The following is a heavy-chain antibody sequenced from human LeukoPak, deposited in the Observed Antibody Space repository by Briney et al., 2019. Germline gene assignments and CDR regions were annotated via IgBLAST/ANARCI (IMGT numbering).Heavy chain of an antibody. CDR2: IKQDGSKK. D-gene: IGHD5-24*01. CDR1: GFPFSSYC. V-gene: IGHV3-7*04. J-gene: IGHJ4*02. CDR3: TRVGYIDEGIDY. Sequence: GGSLRLSCVASGFPFSSYCMTWVRQAPGKGLEWVAHIKQDGSKKSYVDSVKGRFTISRDNAKNSLYLQMNSLRAEDTAIYYRTRVGYIDEGIDYWGQGTLVTVSS.